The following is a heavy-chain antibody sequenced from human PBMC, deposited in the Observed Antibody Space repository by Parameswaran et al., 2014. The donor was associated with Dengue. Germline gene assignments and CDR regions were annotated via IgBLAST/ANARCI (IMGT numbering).Heavy chain of an antibody. V-gene: IGHV1-69*01. D-gene: IGHD1-26*01. Sequence: WVRQAPGQGLEWVGGIMPIHGTENYPQQLQGRVRITADESTTTAYMELSSLRSDDTAVYFCARGRYYNSRPALDYWSQGTLVTVSS. J-gene: IGHJ4*02. CDR2: IMPIHGTE. CDR3: ARGRYYNSRPALDY.